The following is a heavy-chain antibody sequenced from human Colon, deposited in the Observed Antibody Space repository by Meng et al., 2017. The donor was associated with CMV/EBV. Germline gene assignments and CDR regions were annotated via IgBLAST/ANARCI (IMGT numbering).Heavy chain of an antibody. J-gene: IGHJ6*02. CDR3: AKLSCVRECHLYYYGMDV. CDR1: TFSIYG. CDR2: IWYDGRNN. D-gene: IGHD3-10*01. V-gene: IGHV3-33*06. Sequence: TFSIYGMHWVRQAPGKGLEWVAVIWYDGRNNYYADSVKGRFPISRDNSKNTLYLQMNSLRAEDTAVYYCAKLSCVRECHLYYYGMDVWGQGTTVTVSS.